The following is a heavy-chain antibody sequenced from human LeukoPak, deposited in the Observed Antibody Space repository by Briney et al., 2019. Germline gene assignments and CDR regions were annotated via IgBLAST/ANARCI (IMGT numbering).Heavy chain of an antibody. D-gene: IGHD6-19*01. CDR2: INTDGTVT. CDR1: GFTFSKYW. CDR3: ATKQWLAPPPDS. Sequence: GGSLRLSCAASGFTFSKYWMLWVRHAPGKGLESVSRINTDGTVTTYADSVKGRFTVSRDNADNTMFLQVNSVRDEDTAVYYCATKQWLAPPPDSWGQGTPVTVSS. J-gene: IGHJ4*02. V-gene: IGHV3-74*01.